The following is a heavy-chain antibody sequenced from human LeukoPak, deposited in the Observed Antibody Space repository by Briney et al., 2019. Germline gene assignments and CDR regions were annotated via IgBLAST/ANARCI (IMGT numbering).Heavy chain of an antibody. Sequence: PGGSLRLSCAASGFTFSSYWMSWVRQAPGKGLEWVAVISYDGSNKYYADSVKGRFTISRDNSKNTLYLQMNSLRAEDTAVYYCASPRPAGVITYYFDYWGQGTLVTVSS. CDR1: GFTFSSYW. CDR2: ISYDGSNK. J-gene: IGHJ4*02. V-gene: IGHV3-30*03. CDR3: ASPRPAGVITYYFDY. D-gene: IGHD3-10*01.